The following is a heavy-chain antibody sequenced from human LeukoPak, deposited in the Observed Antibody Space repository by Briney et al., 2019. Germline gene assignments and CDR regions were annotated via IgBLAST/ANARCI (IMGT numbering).Heavy chain of an antibody. Sequence: GGSLRLSCAASGFTFSSYSMNWVRQAPGKGLEWVSSISSSSSYIYYAHSVKGRFTISRDNAKNSLYLQMNSLRAEDTAVYYCARDTPSGSYYFDYWGQGTLVTVSS. CDR1: GFTFSSYS. J-gene: IGHJ4*02. CDR3: ARDTPSGSYYFDY. D-gene: IGHD1-26*01. CDR2: ISSSSSYI. V-gene: IGHV3-21*01.